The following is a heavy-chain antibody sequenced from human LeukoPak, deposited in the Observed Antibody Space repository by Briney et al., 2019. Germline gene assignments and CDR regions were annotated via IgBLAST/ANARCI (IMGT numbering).Heavy chain of an antibody. CDR1: GFTFSSYA. CDR2: ISGSGGST. J-gene: IGHJ3*01. CDR3: ASIVLLWFGESTDDAFDV. D-gene: IGHD3-10*01. Sequence: GGSLRLSCAASGFTFSSYAMSWVRQAPGKGLEWVSAISGSGGSTYYADSVKGRFTISRDNSKNTLYLQMNSLRAEDTAVYYCASIVLLWFGESTDDAFDVWGQGTMVTVSS. V-gene: IGHV3-23*01.